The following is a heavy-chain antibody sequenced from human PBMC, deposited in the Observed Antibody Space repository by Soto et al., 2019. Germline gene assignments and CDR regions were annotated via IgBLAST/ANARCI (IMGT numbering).Heavy chain of an antibody. D-gene: IGHD6-19*01. V-gene: IGHV1-2*02. Sequence: ASVKVSCKTSGYTFTDHYIHWVRQAPGQGPEWLGWLNPNTGGPNYSQKFQGRVTMTRDTSISTAYMELTRLRSDDTAVYYCAMGGSGWTRSYFDNWGQGTLVTVSS. CDR2: LNPNTGGP. CDR3: AMGGSGWTRSYFDN. CDR1: GYTFTDHY. J-gene: IGHJ4*02.